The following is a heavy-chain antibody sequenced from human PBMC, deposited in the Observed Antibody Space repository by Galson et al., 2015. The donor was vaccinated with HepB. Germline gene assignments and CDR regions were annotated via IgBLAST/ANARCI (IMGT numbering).Heavy chain of an antibody. CDR3: AKATFGYYYHYYMDV. Sequence: SLRLSCAASGFSFSIYGIHWVRQAPGKGLEWVGLISYDGSNKFYADSVKGRFTISRDNSKNTLYLQMNSLRAEDTAVYYCAKATFGYYYHYYMDVWGKGTAVTVSS. CDR2: ISYDGSNK. J-gene: IGHJ6*03. V-gene: IGHV3-30*18. D-gene: IGHD2/OR15-2a*01. CDR1: GFSFSIYG.